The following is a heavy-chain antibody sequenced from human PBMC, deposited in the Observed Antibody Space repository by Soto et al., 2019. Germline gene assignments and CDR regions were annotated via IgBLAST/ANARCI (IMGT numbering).Heavy chain of an antibody. V-gene: IGHV1-69*10. CDR2: IIPILGTA. J-gene: IGHJ4*02. CDR3: AREKYGSGSYYFDY. Sequence: SVKVSCKASGGTFSSYAISWVRQAPGQGLEWMGGIIPILGTANYAQKFQGRVTITADKSTSTAYMELSSLRSEDTAVYYCAREKYGSGSYYFDYWGQGTLVTVSS. D-gene: IGHD3-10*01. CDR1: GGTFSSYA.